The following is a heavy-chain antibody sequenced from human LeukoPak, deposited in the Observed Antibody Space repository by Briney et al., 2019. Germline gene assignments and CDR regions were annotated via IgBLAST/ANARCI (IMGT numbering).Heavy chain of an antibody. D-gene: IGHD3-10*01. J-gene: IGHJ4*02. V-gene: IGHV4-34*01. Sequence: SETLSLTCAVYGGSFSGYYWSWIRQPPGKGLEWIGEINHSGSTNYNPSLKSRVTISVDTSKNQFSLKLSSVTAADTAVYYCARHRRGGSGSSDYWGQGTLVTVSS. CDR3: ARHRRGGSGSSDY. CDR1: GGSFSGYY. CDR2: INHSGST.